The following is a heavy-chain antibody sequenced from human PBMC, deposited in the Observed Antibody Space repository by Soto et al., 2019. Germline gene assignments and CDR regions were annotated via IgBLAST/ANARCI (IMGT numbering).Heavy chain of an antibody. CDR1: GYSISSGYY. CDR2: IHHSGRT. D-gene: IGHD5-12*01. V-gene: IGHV4-38-2*02. J-gene: IGHJ4*02. Sequence: SETLSLTCAVSGYSISSGYYWGWIRQPPGKGLEWIGSIHHSGRTFYNASLKSRVTISGDTSNNQFSLRLSSVTAADTAVYYCARDIEMATIDYWGQGTLVTVSS. CDR3: ARDIEMATIDY.